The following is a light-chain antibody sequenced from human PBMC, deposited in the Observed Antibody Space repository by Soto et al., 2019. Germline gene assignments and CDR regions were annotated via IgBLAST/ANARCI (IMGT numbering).Light chain of an antibody. CDR2: EVS. Sequence: QSALTQPASVSGSPGQSITISCTGTSSDVGGYNYVSWYQQHPGKAPKLIIYEVSNRPSGVSNRFSGSKSGNTASLTISGLQAEDEADYYCSSYTTRSTWVFGGGTKVTVL. J-gene: IGLJ3*02. CDR1: SSDVGGYNY. V-gene: IGLV2-14*01. CDR3: SSYTTRSTWV.